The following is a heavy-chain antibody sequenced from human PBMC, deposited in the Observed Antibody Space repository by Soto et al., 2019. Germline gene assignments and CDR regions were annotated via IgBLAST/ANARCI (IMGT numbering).Heavy chain of an antibody. CDR3: ARETYGDYVGYFDP. CDR1: GVSISSHY. J-gene: IGHJ5*02. Sequence: SETLSLTCTVSGVSISSHYWSWIRQPPGKGLEWIGYIYYSGSTNYNPSLKSRVTISIDTSKNQFSLKLSSVTAADTAVYYCARETYGDYVGYFDPWGQGIQVTVSS. D-gene: IGHD4-17*01. V-gene: IGHV4-59*11. CDR2: IYYSGST.